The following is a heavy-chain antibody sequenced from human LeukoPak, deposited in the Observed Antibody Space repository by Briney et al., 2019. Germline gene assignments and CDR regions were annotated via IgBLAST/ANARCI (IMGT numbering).Heavy chain of an antibody. V-gene: IGHV3-23*01. Sequence: PGGSLRLSCAASGFTFSTFAMSWVRQAPGKGLEWVSAISGSGINTHYADSVKGRFTISRDNSKNTLYLQMNSLRAEDTAVYYCAKKGGQGLNCFHYWGQGTLVTVSS. CDR1: GFTFSTFA. D-gene: IGHD1-26*01. CDR2: ISGSGINT. J-gene: IGHJ4*02. CDR3: AKKGGQGLNCFHY.